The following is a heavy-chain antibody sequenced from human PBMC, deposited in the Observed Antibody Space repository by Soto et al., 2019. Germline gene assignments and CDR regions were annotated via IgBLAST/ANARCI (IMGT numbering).Heavy chain of an antibody. J-gene: IGHJ3*02. CDR1: GGSISSGGYY. CDR3: ARAASTVRAFDI. Sequence: SETLSLTCTVSGGSISSGGYYWSWIRQHPGKGLEWIGYIYYSGSTYYNPSLKSRVTISVDTSKNQFSLKLSSVTAADTAVYYCARAASTVRAFDIWGQGTMVTVSS. D-gene: IGHD4-17*01. V-gene: IGHV4-31*03. CDR2: IYYSGST.